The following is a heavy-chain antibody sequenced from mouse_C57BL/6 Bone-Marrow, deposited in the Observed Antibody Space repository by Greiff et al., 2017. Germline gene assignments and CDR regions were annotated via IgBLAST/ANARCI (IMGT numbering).Heavy chain of an antibody. V-gene: IGHV5-6*01. D-gene: IGHD4-1*01. Sequence: VQLKESGGDLVKPGGSLKLSCEASGFTFSSYGMSWVSQTPDKRLEWVATISSGGSYTYYPDSVKGRFTIARDNAKNTLYLQMSSLKSEDTAMYYCARRVTGTDFDYWGQGTTLTVSS. J-gene: IGHJ2*01. CDR2: ISSGGSYT. CDR1: GFTFSSYG. CDR3: ARRVTGTDFDY.